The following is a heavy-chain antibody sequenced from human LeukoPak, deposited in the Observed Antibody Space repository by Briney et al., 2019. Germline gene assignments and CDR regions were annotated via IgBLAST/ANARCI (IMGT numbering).Heavy chain of an antibody. CDR1: GGTFSSYA. V-gene: IGHV1-69*13. Sequence: SVKVSCKASGGTFSSYAISWVRQAPGQGLEWMGGIIPIFGTANYAQKFQGRVTITADEPTSTAYMELSSLRSEDTAVYYCAAQPSIFGVVTPGYGMDVWGQGTTVTVSS. CDR2: IIPIFGTA. CDR3: AAQPSIFGVVTPGYGMDV. D-gene: IGHD3-3*01. J-gene: IGHJ6*02.